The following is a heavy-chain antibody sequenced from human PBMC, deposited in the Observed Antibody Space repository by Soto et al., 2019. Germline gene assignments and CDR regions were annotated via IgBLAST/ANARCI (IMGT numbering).Heavy chain of an antibody. Sequence: GASVKVSCKASGGTFSSYAISWVRQAPGQGLEWMGGIIPIFGTANYAQKFQGRVTITADESTGTAYMELSSLRSEDTAVYYCAGVRGIAAAGRSHWFDPWGQGTLVTVSS. CDR2: IIPIFGTA. CDR1: GGTFSSYA. V-gene: IGHV1-69*13. D-gene: IGHD6-13*01. J-gene: IGHJ5*02. CDR3: AGVRGIAAAGRSHWFDP.